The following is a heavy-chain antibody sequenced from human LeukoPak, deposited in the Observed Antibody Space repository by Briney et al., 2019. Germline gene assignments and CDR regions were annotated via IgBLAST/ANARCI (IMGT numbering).Heavy chain of an antibody. CDR1: GFTFSSYA. CDR2: IAHHGSNK. J-gene: IGHJ4*02. D-gene: IGHD2-8*02. Sequence: GGSLRLSCAASGFTFSSYAMHWIRQGPGKGLEWVAYIAHHGSNKYYADSVKGRFTISRDNSKRTLYLQMNNLRADDTAVYYCAKDGSWSCTDWGQGALVTVSS. V-gene: IGHV3-30*02. CDR3: AKDGSWSCTD.